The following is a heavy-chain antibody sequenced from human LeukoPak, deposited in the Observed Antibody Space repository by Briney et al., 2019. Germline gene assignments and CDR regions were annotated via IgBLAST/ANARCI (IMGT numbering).Heavy chain of an antibody. CDR1: GSTVSSNY. CDR2: IYSGGST. CDR3: ARSLSAFDI. V-gene: IGHV3-66*02. Sequence: GGSLRLSCVASGSTVSSNYMSWVRQAPGKGLEWVSLIYSGGSTYYADSVKGRFTFSRDNSKNTLYLQMSSLRAEDTAVYYCARSLSAFDIWGQGTMVTVSS. J-gene: IGHJ3*02.